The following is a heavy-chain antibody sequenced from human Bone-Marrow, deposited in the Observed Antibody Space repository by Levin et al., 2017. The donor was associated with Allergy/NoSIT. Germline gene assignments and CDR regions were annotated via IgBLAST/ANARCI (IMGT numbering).Heavy chain of an antibody. Sequence: GGSLRLSCAASEFTFSNYAMHWVRQAPGKGLEWVTIISYDGTNKNYADSVKGRFTISRDNSKNTLYLQMNSLRAEDTAVYYCVGGYGGHSVYYYYGLEVWGQGTTVTVSS. CDR2: ISYDGTNK. CDR3: VGGYGGHSVYYYYGLEV. CDR1: EFTFSNYA. J-gene: IGHJ6*02. D-gene: IGHD4-23*01. V-gene: IGHV3-30*04.